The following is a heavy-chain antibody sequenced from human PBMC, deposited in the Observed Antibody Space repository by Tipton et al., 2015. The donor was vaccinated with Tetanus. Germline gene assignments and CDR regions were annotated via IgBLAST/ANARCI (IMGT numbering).Heavy chain of an antibody. Sequence: QLVQSGAEVKKPGSSVKVSCKASGGTFSSYAISWVRQAPGQGLEWMGGIIPIFGTANYAQKFQGRVTITADKSTSTAYMELSSLRSEDTAVYYCARLGDSMAADAFDIWGQGTMVTVSS. D-gene: IGHD5-24*01. CDR3: ARLGDSMAADAFDI. CDR1: GGTFSSYA. V-gene: IGHV1-69*06. CDR2: IIPIFGTA. J-gene: IGHJ3*02.